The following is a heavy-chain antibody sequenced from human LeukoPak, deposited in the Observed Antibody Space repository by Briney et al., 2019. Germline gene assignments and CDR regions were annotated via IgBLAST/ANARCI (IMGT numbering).Heavy chain of an antibody. V-gene: IGHV3-43*01. CDR2: ISWDGGST. D-gene: IGHD1-14*01. CDR3: AKDNLRKLTSEYFFDY. CDR1: GFTFDDYT. J-gene: IGHJ4*02. Sequence: GGSLRLSCAASGFTFDDYTMHWVRQAPAKGLEWVSLISWDGGSTFYADSVKGRFTISRDNSKNSLYLQMNSLRTDDTALYYCAKDNLRKLTSEYFFDYWGQGTLVTVSS.